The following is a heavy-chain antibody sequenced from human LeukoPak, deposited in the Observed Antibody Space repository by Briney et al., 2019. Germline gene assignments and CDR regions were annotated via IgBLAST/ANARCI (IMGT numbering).Heavy chain of an antibody. V-gene: IGHV4-61*02. Sequence: PSETLSLTCTVSGGSIGSGSYYWSWIRQPAGKGLEWIGRIYTSGSTNYNPSLKSRVTISVDMSKNQFSLKLSSVTAADTAVYYCARAFYPGYYSYMAVWGKGTTVTVSS. CDR3: ARAFYPGYYSYMAV. J-gene: IGHJ6*03. CDR1: GGSIGSGSYY. D-gene: IGHD3-3*02. CDR2: IYTSGST.